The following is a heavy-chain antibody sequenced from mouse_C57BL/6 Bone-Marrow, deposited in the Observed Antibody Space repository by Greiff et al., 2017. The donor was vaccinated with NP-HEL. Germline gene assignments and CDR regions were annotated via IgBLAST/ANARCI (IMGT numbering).Heavy chain of an antibody. Sequence: VQLQQSGAELVRPGASVTLSCKASGYTFTDYEMHWVKQTPVHGLEWIGAIDPETGGTAYNQKFKGKAILTADKSSSTAYMELRSLTSEDSAVYYCTRGNYYGSSYPYYYAMDDWGQGTSVTVSS. CDR3: TRGNYYGSSYPYYYAMDD. V-gene: IGHV1-15*01. D-gene: IGHD1-1*01. J-gene: IGHJ4*01. CDR2: IDPETGGT. CDR1: GYTFTDYE.